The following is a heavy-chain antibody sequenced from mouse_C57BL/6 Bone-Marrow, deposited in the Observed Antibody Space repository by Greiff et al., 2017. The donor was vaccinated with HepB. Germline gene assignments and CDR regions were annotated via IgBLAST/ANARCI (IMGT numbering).Heavy chain of an antibody. V-gene: IGHV7-1*01. J-gene: IGHJ3*01. CDR1: GFTFSDFY. Sequence: EVKVVESGGGLVQSGRSLRLSCATSGFTFSDFYMEWVRQAPGKGLEWIAASRNKANDYTTEYSASVKGRFIVSRDTSQSILYLQMNALRAEDTAIYYCARDAPLGSRFAYWGQGTLVTVSA. CDR3: ARDAPLGSRFAY. CDR2: SRNKANDYTT. D-gene: IGHD1-1*01.